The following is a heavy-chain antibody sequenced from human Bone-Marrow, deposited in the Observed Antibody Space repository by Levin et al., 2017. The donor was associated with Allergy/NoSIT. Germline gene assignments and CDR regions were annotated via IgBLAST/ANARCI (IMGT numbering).Heavy chain of an antibody. CDR3: AREDGYVFDY. D-gene: IGHD5-24*01. CDR2: IYYSGNT. J-gene: IGHJ4*02. CDR1: CGSISTGGFH. Sequence: SQTLSLPCSLSCGSISTGGFHWSWVRQRPGKGLEWIGYIYYSGNTYYNPSLQSRLSISIDTSKNQFSLRLTSVTAADTAVYYCAREDGYVFDYWGQGTLVTVSS. V-gene: IGHV4-31*03.